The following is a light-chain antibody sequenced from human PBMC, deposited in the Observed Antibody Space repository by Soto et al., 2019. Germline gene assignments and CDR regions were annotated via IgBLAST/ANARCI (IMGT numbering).Light chain of an antibody. CDR2: SAS. J-gene: IGKJ1*01. CDR3: QRYGG. CDR1: QSVSSSH. V-gene: IGKV3-20*01. Sequence: EIVLTQSPGPLSLSPGERATLSCRASQSVSSSHLAWYQQKPGQAPRLLIYSASSRATGIPDRFSGSGSGTDFTLTISRLEPEDFAVYYCQRYGGFGQGTKVDIK.